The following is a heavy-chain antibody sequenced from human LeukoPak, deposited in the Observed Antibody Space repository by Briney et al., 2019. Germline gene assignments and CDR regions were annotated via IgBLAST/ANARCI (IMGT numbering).Heavy chain of an antibody. V-gene: IGHV4-59*01. CDR3: ARSRDYGPHYFDY. Sequence: SETLSLTCTVSGGSISSYYWSWIRQPPGKGLEWIGYIYYSGSTNYNPSLKSRVTISVDTSKNQFSLKLSSVTAADTAVYYCARSRDYGPHYFDYWGQGTLVTGSS. CDR1: GGSISSYY. J-gene: IGHJ4*02. D-gene: IGHD4-17*01. CDR2: IYYSGST.